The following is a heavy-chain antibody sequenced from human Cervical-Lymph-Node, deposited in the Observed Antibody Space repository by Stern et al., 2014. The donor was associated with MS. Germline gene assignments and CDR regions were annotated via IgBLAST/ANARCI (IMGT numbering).Heavy chain of an antibody. CDR1: GGTFRNYA. J-gene: IGHJ4*02. V-gene: IGHV1-69*01. Sequence: QVQLVESGAEVKKPWSSVRVSCKASGGTFRNYAFNWGRQTPGPGLEWMGGSILIFGTADYAHKFLGRVNNTSDESTNKNYMHLSSLKSEDTAVYYCARGSVYYDFWSTSYGRFEFWGQGTLVTVSS. D-gene: IGHD3-3*01. CDR3: ARGSVYYDFWSTSYGRFEF. CDR2: SILIFGTA.